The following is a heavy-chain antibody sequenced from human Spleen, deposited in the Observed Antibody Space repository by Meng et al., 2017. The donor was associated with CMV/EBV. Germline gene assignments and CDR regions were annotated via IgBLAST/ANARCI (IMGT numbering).Heavy chain of an antibody. CDR3: ARDTDCSGTSCYFSEYFHH. D-gene: IGHD2-15*01. V-gene: IGHV3-7*01. J-gene: IGHJ1*01. CDR2: INEDGSQK. CDR1: GFTISKYW. Sequence: GESLKISCAASGFTISKYWMTWVRQAPGKGLEWLANINEDGSQKNYVDSVKGRFTISRDNAKNSLYLQMNSLRAEDTAVYYCARDTDCSGTSCYFSEYFHHWGRGTLVTVSS.